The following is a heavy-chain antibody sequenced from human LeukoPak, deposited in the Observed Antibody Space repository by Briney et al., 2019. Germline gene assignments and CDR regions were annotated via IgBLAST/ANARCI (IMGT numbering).Heavy chain of an antibody. CDR1: GFTFSSYW. CDR2: IKQDGSEK. J-gene: IGHJ4*02. Sequence: GGSLRLSCAASGFTFSSYWMSWVRQAPGKGLEWVANIKQDGSEKYYVDSVKGRFTISRDNAMNSLYLQMNSLRAEDTAVYYCARDPRPIWSGYLDYYFDYWGQGTLVTVSS. CDR3: ARDPRPIWSGYLDYYFDY. D-gene: IGHD3-3*01. V-gene: IGHV3-7*01.